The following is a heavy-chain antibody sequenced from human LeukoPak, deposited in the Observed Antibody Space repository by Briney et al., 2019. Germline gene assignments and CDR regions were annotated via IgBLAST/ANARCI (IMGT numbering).Heavy chain of an antibody. V-gene: IGHV3-48*02. Sequence: GGSLRLSCAASGFTFSSYSMNWVRQAPGKGLEWVSYISSSSSTIYYADSVKGRFTISRGNAKNSLYLQMNSLRDEDTAVYYCARVLRVQGVNRFDPWGQGTLVTVSS. CDR2: ISSSSSTI. CDR1: GFTFSSYS. CDR3: ARVLRVQGVNRFDP. J-gene: IGHJ5*02. D-gene: IGHD3-10*01.